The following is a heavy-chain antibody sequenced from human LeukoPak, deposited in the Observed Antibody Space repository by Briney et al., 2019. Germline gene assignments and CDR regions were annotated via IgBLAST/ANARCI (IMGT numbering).Heavy chain of an antibody. Sequence: PGGSLRLSCAASGFTFSSYWMSWVRQAPGKGLEWVGRIKSKTDGGTTDYAAPVKGRFTISRDDSKNTLYLQMNSLKTEDTAVYYCTTGVYCSSTSCYTVDAFDIWGQGTMVTVSS. V-gene: IGHV3-15*01. J-gene: IGHJ3*02. D-gene: IGHD2-2*02. CDR1: GFTFSSYW. CDR3: TTGVYCSSTSCYTVDAFDI. CDR2: IKSKTDGGTT.